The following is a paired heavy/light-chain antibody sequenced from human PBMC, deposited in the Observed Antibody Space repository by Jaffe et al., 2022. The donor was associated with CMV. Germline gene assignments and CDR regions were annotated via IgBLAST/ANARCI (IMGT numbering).Light chain of an antibody. CDR1: SSDVGAYNY. CDR3: SSYIGSSTLEV. V-gene: IGLV2-14*03. Sequence: QSALTQPASVSGSPGQSITISCTGTSSDVGAYNYVSWYQQHPGKAPKLMIYDVNNRPSGVSTRFSASKSGNTASLTISGLQAEDEADYYCSSYIGSSTLEVFGGGTKLTVL. J-gene: IGLJ2*01. CDR2: DVN.
Heavy chain of an antibody. J-gene: IGHJ5*02. CDR3: ARDNSFYDFGSRSRKYKCFDP. V-gene: IGHV3-74*01. Sequence: EVQLVESGGGLVQPGGSLRLSCAASGFTFSSYWMHWVRQAPGKGLVWVSRTDGDGSSTSYADSVKGRFTISRDNAKNTLYLQMNSLRAEDTAVYYCARDNSFYDFGSRSRKYKCFDPWGQGTLVTVSS. CDR2: TDGDGSST. CDR1: GFTFSSYW. D-gene: IGHD3-3*01.